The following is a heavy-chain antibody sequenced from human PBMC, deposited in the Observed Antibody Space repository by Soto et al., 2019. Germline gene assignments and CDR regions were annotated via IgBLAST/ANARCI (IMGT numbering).Heavy chain of an antibody. V-gene: IGHV1-3*01. D-gene: IGHD2-8*01. CDR1: GYTFTSYA. Sequence: GASVKVSCKASGYTFTSYAMHWVRQAPGQRLEWMGWINAGNGNTKYSQKFQGRVTITRDTSASTAYMELRSLRSDDTAVYYCARDEAPAQGVYPKFDPWGQGTLVTAPQ. CDR3: ARDEAPAQGVYPKFDP. J-gene: IGHJ5*02. CDR2: INAGNGNT.